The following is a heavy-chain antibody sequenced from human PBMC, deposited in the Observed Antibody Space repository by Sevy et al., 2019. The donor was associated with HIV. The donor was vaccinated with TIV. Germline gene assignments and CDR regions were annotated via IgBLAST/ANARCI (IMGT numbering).Heavy chain of an antibody. CDR2: ITDSGDST. V-gene: IGHV3-23*01. D-gene: IGHD6-19*01. CDR3: ATDARRVSGWYYFDY. Sequence: GGSLRLSCAASGFSFSYYAMGWVRQAPGKGLEWVSAITDSGDSTYYADSVKGRFTISRDNSKNTLSMQMNSLRAEDTAVYYCATDARRVSGWYYFDYWGQGSLVTVSS. J-gene: IGHJ4*02. CDR1: GFSFSYYA.